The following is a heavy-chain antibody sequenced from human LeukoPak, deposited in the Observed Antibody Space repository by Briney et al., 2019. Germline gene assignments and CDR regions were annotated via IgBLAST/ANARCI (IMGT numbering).Heavy chain of an antibody. CDR3: ATWGGLYFDPEVRVRHAFDL. CDR1: GGSITGGNYY. CDR2: IYYSGDT. D-gene: IGHD3-10*01. J-gene: IGHJ3*01. V-gene: IGHV4-30-4*01. Sequence: SETLSLTCTVSGGSITGGNYYWSWIRQPPGRGLEWIGYIYYSGDTYYDPSLESRVVLSVDTSKNRFSLRLNSVTAADTAVYYCATWGGLYFDPEVRVRHAFDLWGQGTMVTVSS.